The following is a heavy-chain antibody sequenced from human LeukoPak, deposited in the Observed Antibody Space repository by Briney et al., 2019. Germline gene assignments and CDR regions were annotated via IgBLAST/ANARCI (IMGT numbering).Heavy chain of an antibody. CDR2: INPSGGST. CDR1: GYTFTSFY. CDR3: ARVAEMATIGTDAFDI. Sequence: ASVKVSCKASGYTFTSFYMHWVRQAPGQGLEWMGIINPSGGSTSYAQKFQGRVTMTRDMSTSTVYMELSSLRSEDTAVYYCARVAEMATIGTDAFDIWGQGTMVTVSS. D-gene: IGHD5-24*01. J-gene: IGHJ3*02. V-gene: IGHV1-46*01.